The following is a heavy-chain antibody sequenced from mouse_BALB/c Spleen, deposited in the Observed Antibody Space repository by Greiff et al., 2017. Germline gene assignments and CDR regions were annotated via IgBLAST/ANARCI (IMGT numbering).Heavy chain of an antibody. J-gene: IGHJ4*01. CDR1: GYSITSDYA. D-gene: IGHD1-2*01. V-gene: IGHV3-2*02. CDR2: ISYSGST. Sequence: EVKLVESGPGLVKPSQSLSLTCTVTGYSITSDYAWNWIRQFPGNKLEWMGYISYSGSTSYNPSLKSRISITRDTSKNQFFLQLNSVTTEDTATYYCARDVLRLRRYAMDYWGQGTSVTVSS. CDR3: ARDVLRLRRYAMDY.